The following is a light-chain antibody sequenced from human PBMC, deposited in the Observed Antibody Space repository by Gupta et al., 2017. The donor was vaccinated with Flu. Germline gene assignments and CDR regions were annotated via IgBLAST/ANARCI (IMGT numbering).Light chain of an antibody. CDR3: QQDHNNPRT. CDR2: GAS. V-gene: IGKV4-1*01. CDR1: QSVLYNSKNKNN. J-gene: IGKJ1*01. Sequence: DIVMTQSPESLAVSLGERVTINCKSSQSVLYNSKNKNNVAWYQQKPGQPPHLLIYGASTRESGVPDRFTGSGSGTDFTLTISSLQAEDVAVYYCQQDHNNPRTFGPGTKVEIK.